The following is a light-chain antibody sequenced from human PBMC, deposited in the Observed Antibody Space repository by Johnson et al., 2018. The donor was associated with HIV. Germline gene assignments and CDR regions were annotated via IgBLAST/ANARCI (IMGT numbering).Light chain of an antibody. CDR2: ENN. CDR3: GTWDSSLGASYV. V-gene: IGLV1-51*02. J-gene: IGLJ1*01. Sequence: QSMLTQPPSVSAAPGQKVTISCSGSSCDIGNNYVSWYQQLPGTAPKLLIYENNERPSGIPDRFSGSRSGTSATLGITGLQTGGEADYYCGTWDSSLGASYVFGTGTKVTVL. CDR1: SCDIGNNY.